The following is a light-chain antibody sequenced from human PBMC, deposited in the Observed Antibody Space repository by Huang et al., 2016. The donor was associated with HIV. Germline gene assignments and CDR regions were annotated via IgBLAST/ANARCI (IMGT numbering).Light chain of an antibody. Sequence: DIQMTQSPSSLSASVGDRVTITCRASQSVSGFLNWYQQKPGKAPKLLIYAASSLQSGVPSRFGGSGSGTDFTLTISSLQPKDFASYYCQQGYSVPWTFGQGTRVEIK. CDR3: QQGYSVPWT. V-gene: IGKV1-39*01. J-gene: IGKJ1*01. CDR1: QSVSGF. CDR2: AAS.